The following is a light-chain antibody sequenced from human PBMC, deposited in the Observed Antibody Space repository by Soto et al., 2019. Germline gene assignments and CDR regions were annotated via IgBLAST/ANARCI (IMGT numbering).Light chain of an antibody. V-gene: IGKV1-12*01. CDR1: QDISSW. CDR3: QQANRCPST. CDR2: AAS. J-gene: IGKJ5*01. Sequence: DIQMTQSPSSVSASVGDRVTITCRASQDISSWLAWYQQKPGKAPKLLIYAASSLQSGVPSSFSGSGSGTDFTLTISSLQHEDCATYYFQQANRCPSTFGQGTRLASK.